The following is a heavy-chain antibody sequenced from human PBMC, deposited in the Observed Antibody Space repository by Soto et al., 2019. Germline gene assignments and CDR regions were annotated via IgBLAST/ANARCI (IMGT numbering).Heavy chain of an antibody. CDR2: ISAYNGNT. Sequence: QVQLVQSGAEVKKPGASVKVSCKASGYTFTSYGISWVRQAPGQGLEWMGWISAYNGNTNYAQKLQGRVTMTTDTSTSTAYMELRSLRSDDTVVYYCARDLEPTHSSVAVAYDYWGQGTLVTVSS. V-gene: IGHV1-18*04. CDR3: ARDLEPTHSSVAVAYDY. CDR1: GYTFTSYG. J-gene: IGHJ4*02. D-gene: IGHD6-19*01.